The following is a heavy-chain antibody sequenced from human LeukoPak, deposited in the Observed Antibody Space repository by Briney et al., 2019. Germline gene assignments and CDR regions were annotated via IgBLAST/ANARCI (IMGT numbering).Heavy chain of an antibody. J-gene: IGHJ4*02. CDR1: GFTFSSYS. Sequence: GGSLRLSCAASGFTFSSYSMNWVRQAPGKGLEWVSSISSSSSYIYYADSVKGRFTISRDNAKNSLYLQMNSLRAEDTALYYCARDLVRSYGSGSYYNCLGYWGQGTLVTVSS. D-gene: IGHD3-10*01. CDR3: ARDLVRSYGSGSYYNCLGY. CDR2: ISSSSSYI. V-gene: IGHV3-21*04.